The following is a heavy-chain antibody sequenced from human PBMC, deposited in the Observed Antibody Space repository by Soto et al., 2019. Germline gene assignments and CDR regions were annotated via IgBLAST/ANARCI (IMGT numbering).Heavy chain of an antibody. J-gene: IGHJ4*02. V-gene: IGHV3-64*01. CDR3: ARVRQLYSSSRNDY. Sequence: GGSLRLSCAASGFTFSSYAMHWVRQAPGKGLEYVSAISSNGGSTYYANSVKGRFTISRDNSKNTLYLQMGSLRAEDMAVYYCARVRQLYSSSRNDYWGQGTLVTVSS. CDR1: GFTFSSYA. D-gene: IGHD6-13*01. CDR2: ISSNGGST.